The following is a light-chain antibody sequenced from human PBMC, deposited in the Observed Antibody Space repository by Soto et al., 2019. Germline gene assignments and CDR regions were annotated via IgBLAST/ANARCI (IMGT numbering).Light chain of an antibody. CDR2: AAS. J-gene: IGKJ1*01. Sequence: MTQSPSTLSVSLWDVVTLTFLASQSLSSYLDWYQQKPGKAPRLLIYAASSRQTGIPARFSGSGSGTEFTLTISSLQPEDFAAYYCQQYNKWPPTFSQGTKVDIK. CDR1: QSLSSY. CDR3: QQYNKWPPT. V-gene: IGKV1-39*01.